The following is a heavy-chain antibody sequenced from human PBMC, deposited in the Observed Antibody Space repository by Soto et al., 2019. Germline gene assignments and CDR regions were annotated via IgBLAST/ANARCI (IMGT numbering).Heavy chain of an antibody. CDR1: GYTFTSYD. D-gene: IGHD2-2*02. V-gene: IGHV1-8*01. J-gene: IGHJ5*02. Sequence: QVQLVQSGAEVKKPGASVKVSCKASGYTFTSYDINWVRQATGQGLEWMGWMNPNSGNTGYAQKFQGRATMTRNTSISTAYMELSSLRSEDTAVYYCARVVSPVYCSSTSCYTNWFDPWGQGTLVTVSS. CDR2: MNPNSGNT. CDR3: ARVVSPVYCSSTSCYTNWFDP.